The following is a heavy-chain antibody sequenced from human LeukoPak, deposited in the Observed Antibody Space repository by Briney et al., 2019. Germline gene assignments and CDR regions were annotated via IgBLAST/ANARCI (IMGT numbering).Heavy chain of an antibody. CDR1: GFTFSSYA. J-gene: IGHJ4*02. Sequence: PRGSLTLSCAASGFTFSSYAMSWVRQAPGKGREWCSGISGRGDRTHHADSVKGRFTISRDNSKNTVYLQMNSLRADDTAVYYCAKHMGSSSGYYFPDWGQGTLVTVSS. D-gene: IGHD3-22*01. CDR2: ISGRGDRT. V-gene: IGHV3-23*01. CDR3: AKHMGSSSGYYFPD.